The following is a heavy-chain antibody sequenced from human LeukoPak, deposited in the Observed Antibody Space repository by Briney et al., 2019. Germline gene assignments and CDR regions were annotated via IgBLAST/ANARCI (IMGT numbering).Heavy chain of an antibody. CDR2: INHSGST. Sequence: SETLSLTCAVYGGSFSGYYWSWIRQPPGKELEWIGEINHSGSTNYNPSLKSRVTISVDTSKNQFSLKLSSVTAADTAVYYCAAGPARPFDYWGQGTLVTVSS. V-gene: IGHV4-34*01. D-gene: IGHD2-2*01. J-gene: IGHJ4*02. CDR1: GGSFSGYY. CDR3: AAGPARPFDY.